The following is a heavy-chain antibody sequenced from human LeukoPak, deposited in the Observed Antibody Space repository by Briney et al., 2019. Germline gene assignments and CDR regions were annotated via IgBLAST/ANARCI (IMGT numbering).Heavy chain of an antibody. Sequence: SETLSLTCTVSGGSISSYYWSWLRQPPGKGLEWIGYIYDSGSTNYNPSLKSRVTISVDTSKNQFSLKLSSVTAADTAVYFCARGGLLWFGTPHHYFDYWGQGTLVTVSS. D-gene: IGHD3-10*01. V-gene: IGHV4-59*01. CDR3: ARGGLLWFGTPHHYFDY. CDR2: IYDSGST. J-gene: IGHJ4*02. CDR1: GGSISSYY.